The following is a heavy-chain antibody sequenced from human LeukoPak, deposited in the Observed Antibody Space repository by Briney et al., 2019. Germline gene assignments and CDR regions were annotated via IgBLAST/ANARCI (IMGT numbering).Heavy chain of an antibody. D-gene: IGHD6-6*01. V-gene: IGHV3-23*01. CDR3: AKWKYSNSGIDDY. J-gene: IGHJ4*02. CDR2: ISGSGDNT. CDR1: GFTFSSYA. Sequence: GSLRLSCAASGFTFSSYAMSWVRQVPGKGLEWVSVISGSGDNTYYADSVKGRFTISRDNSKNMFYLQMNSLRAEDTAVYYCAKWKYSNSGIDDYWGQGTLVTVSS.